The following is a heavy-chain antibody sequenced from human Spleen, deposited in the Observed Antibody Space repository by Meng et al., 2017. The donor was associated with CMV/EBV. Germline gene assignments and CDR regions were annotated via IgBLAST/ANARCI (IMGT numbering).Heavy chain of an antibody. CDR2: IKQDGSEQ. CDR1: GFAFSSYW. J-gene: IGHJ4*02. Sequence: GESLKISCAASGFAFSSYWMSWVRQAPGKGLEWVANIKQDGSEQYYVDSVKGRFTISRDTARNSVYLRMNSLRAEDTAVYYCARMRDFYFDTSGWSYWGQGALVTVSS. V-gene: IGHV3-7*01. D-gene: IGHD3-22*01. CDR3: ARMRDFYFDTSGWSY.